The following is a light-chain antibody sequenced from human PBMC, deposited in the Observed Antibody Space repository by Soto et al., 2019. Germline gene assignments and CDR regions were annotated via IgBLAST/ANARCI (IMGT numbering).Light chain of an antibody. CDR2: GAL. Sequence: EIVLTQSPGSLSLSPGETATLSCRASQSVASNYLAWYQQKPGRAPRLLFYGALNRDTGIADRFSGSGSGTDFTLTISRLQPEDSAVYYCQQCGSAPYTFGQGTKLETK. CDR3: QQCGSAPYT. V-gene: IGKV3-20*01. CDR1: QSVASNY. J-gene: IGKJ2*01.